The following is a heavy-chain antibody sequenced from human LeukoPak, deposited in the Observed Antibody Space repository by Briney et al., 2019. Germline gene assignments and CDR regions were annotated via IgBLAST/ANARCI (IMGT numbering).Heavy chain of an antibody. Sequence: SETLSLTCTVSGGSISSSSYYWGWIRQPPGKGLEWIGSIYYSGSTNYNPSLKSRVTISVDTSKNQFSLKLSSVTAADTAVYYCARSPSRIFGVVITRGFDYWGQGTLVTVSS. CDR2: IYYSGST. V-gene: IGHV4-39*07. CDR1: GGSISSSSYY. D-gene: IGHD3-3*01. J-gene: IGHJ4*02. CDR3: ARSPSRIFGVVITRGFDY.